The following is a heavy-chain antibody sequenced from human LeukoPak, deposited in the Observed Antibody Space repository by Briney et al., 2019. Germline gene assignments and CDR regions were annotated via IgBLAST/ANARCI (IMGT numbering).Heavy chain of an antibody. D-gene: IGHD3-10*01. V-gene: IGHV4-39*07. CDR1: GGSISSSSYY. CDR2: IYYSGSA. CDR3: ATSGGSGNGAYNWFDP. J-gene: IGHJ5*02. Sequence: SETLSLTRTVSGGSISSSSYYWGWIRQPPGKGLEWIGRIYYSGSAHYNPSLKSRVTISVDTSKNQFSLKLSSVTAADTAVYYCATSGGSGNGAYNWFDPWGQGTLVTVSS.